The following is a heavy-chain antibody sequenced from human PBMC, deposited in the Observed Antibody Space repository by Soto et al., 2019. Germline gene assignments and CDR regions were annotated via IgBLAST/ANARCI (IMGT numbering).Heavy chain of an antibody. V-gene: IGHV4-34*01. D-gene: IGHD2-2*01. CDR1: GGSFSGYY. CDR3: ARGPYIVVAPAAMSSEYPDFDY. CDR2: INHSGST. Sequence: QVQLQQWGAGLLKPSETLSLTCAVYGGSFSGYYWSWIRQPPGKGLEWIGEINHSGSTNYNPSLKSPVTISVDTSKNQFTLNLSSVTAADTAVYYCARGPYIVVAPAAMSSEYPDFDYWGQGTLVTVSS. J-gene: IGHJ4*02.